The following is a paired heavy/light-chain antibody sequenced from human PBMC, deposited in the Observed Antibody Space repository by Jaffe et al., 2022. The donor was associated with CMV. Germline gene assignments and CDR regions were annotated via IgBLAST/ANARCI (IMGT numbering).Heavy chain of an antibody. D-gene: IGHD2-8*01. J-gene: IGHJ3*02. CDR3: GTCTGGPSDVFSI. Sequence: QVQLVESGGGLVKPGGSLRLSCAASGFTFSDYCMGWIRQAPGKGLAWISYIASSGGTIYYTDSVKGRFTISRDSAKNSLFLQMNSLRAEDTAIYYCGTCTGGPSDVFSIWGQGTMVTVSS. V-gene: IGHV3-11*01. CDR1: GFTFSDYC. CDR2: IASSGGTI.
Light chain of an antibody. Sequence: DVVMTQSPLSLPVTLGQPASISCRSSQSLLYSDGNTYLNWFHQRPGQSPRRLIYTVSKRDSGVPDRFSGSGSGTDFTLKISRVEAEDVGVYYCMQGTHWPKTFGQGTKVEIK. CDR2: TVS. V-gene: IGKV2-30*01. CDR1: QSLLYSDGNTY. CDR3: MQGTHWPKT. J-gene: IGKJ1*01.